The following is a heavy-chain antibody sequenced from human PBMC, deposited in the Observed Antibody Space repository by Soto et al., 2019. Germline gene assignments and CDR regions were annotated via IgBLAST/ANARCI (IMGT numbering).Heavy chain of an antibody. D-gene: IGHD2-2*01. CDR2: IIPIFGTA. CDR3: ARGGGYCTSTNGEYYYYYGMDV. Sequence: QVQLVQSGAEVKKPGSSVKVSCKASGGTFSSYAISWVRQAPGQGLEWLGGIIPIFGTANYAQKFQGRVRITADESTSTAYMELSSLRSEDTAVYYCARGGGYCTSTNGEYYYYYGMDVWGQGTTVTVSS. CDR1: GGTFSSYA. V-gene: IGHV1-69*01. J-gene: IGHJ6*02.